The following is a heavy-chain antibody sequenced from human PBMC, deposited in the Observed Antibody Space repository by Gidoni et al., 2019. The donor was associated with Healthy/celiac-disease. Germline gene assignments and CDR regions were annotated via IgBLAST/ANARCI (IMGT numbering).Heavy chain of an antibody. D-gene: IGHD2-15*01. V-gene: IGHV3-43D*04. CDR2: ISWDGGST. J-gene: IGHJ3*02. CDR3: AKGCSGGSCYAAFDI. CDR1: GFPFDDYA. Sequence: EVQLVESGGVVVQPGGSLRLSCEASGFPFDDYAMHWVRQAPGKGLEWVSLISWDGGSTYYADSVKGRFTISRDNSKNSLYLQMNSLRAEDTALYYCAKGCSGGSCYAAFDIWGQGTMVTVSS.